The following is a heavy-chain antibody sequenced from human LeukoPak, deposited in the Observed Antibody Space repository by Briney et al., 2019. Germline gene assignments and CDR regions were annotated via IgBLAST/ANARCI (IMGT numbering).Heavy chain of an antibody. D-gene: IGHD6-19*01. CDR2: ISYDETNK. CDR1: GFTFSSYA. J-gene: IGHJ5*02. CDR3: ARDQSSVAGTTYNWFDP. Sequence: PGRSLRLSCAASGFTFSSYAMHWVRQAPGKGLEWVAVISYDETNKYYADSVKGRFTISRDNAKNSLYLQMNSLRAEDTAVYYCARDQSSVAGTTYNWFDPWGQGTLVTVSS. V-gene: IGHV3-30*04.